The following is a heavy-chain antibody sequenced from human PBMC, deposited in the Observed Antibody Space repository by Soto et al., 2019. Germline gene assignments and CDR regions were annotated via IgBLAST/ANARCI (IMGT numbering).Heavy chain of an antibody. Sequence: GGSLRLSCAASGFTFSSYAMSWVRQAPGKGLEWVSAISGSGGSTYYADSVKGRFTISRDNSKNTLYLQMNSLRAEDTAVYYCAKSPDAEYYDFWSGPSYFDYWGQGTLVTVSS. CDR2: ISGSGGST. CDR3: AKSPDAEYYDFWSGPSYFDY. CDR1: GFTFSSYA. D-gene: IGHD3-3*01. J-gene: IGHJ4*02. V-gene: IGHV3-23*01.